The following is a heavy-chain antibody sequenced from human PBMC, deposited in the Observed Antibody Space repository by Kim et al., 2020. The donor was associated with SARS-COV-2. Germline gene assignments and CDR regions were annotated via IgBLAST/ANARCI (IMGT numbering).Heavy chain of an antibody. J-gene: IGHJ6*01. V-gene: IGHV3-23*01. CDR2: ISGGASNT. CDR3: TRRSTTSVHFYYGMDV. Sequence: GGSLRLSCAASGFTFSDHVMAWVRQSPEKGLEWVSAISGGASNTFYAESLKGRFTISRDNSKHTLYLQMNSLSPEDTAIYYCTRRSTTSVHFYYGMDVWG. CDR1: GFTFSDHV. D-gene: IGHD4-17*01.